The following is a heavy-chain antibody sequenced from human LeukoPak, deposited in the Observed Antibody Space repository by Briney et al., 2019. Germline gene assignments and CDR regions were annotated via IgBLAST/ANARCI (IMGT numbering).Heavy chain of an antibody. CDR1: GGTFSSSA. V-gene: IGHV1-69*04. CDR3: ARVESSGCFEY. Sequence: SVKVSCNASGGTFSSSAISWVRQAPGRGLEWMGRIIPILGIANYAQKFQGRVTITADKSTSTAYMELSSLRSEETAVYYCARVESSGCFEYWGQGTLVTVSS. J-gene: IGHJ4*02. D-gene: IGHD6-19*01. CDR2: IIPILGIA.